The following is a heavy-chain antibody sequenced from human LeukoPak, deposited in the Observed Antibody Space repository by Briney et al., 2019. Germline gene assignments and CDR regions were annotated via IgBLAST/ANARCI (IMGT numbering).Heavy chain of an antibody. CDR3: ARAVSGXFDY. V-gene: IGHV4-59*08. CDR2: ICYSGST. CDR1: GGSMSPYH. Sequence: PSETLSLTCTVSGGSMSPYHWGWIRQPPGKGLGWTGYICYSGSTNYNPSLSSRVTISVDTSKNQFSLRLSSVTAADTAIYYCARAVSGXFDYWGQGTLVTVSS. D-gene: IGHD6-19*01. J-gene: IGHJ4*02.